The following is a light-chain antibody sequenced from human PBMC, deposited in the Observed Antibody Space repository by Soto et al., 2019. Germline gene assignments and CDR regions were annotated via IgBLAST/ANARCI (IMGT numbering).Light chain of an antibody. V-gene: IGLV2-11*01. CDR2: DVS. CDR1: SSDVGGYNY. J-gene: IGLJ2*01. CDR3: SSYAGSSVF. Sequence: QSALTQPRSVSGSPGQSVTISCTGTSSDVGGYNYVSWYQQHPGKAPKLMIYDVSERPSGVPDRFSGSKSGNTASLTISGLQAEDEADYSCSSYAGSSVFFGGGTKLTVL.